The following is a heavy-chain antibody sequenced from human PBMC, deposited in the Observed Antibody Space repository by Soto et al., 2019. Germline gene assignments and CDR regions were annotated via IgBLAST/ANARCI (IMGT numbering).Heavy chain of an antibody. Sequence: EVQLVESGGGLVKPGGSLRLSCAASGFTFSSYSMNWVRQAPGKGLEWVSSISSSSSYIYYADSVKGRFTIPRDNAKNSLYLQMNSLRAEDTAVYYCASAPEVEMATNWFDPWGQGTLVTVSS. CDR1: GFTFSSYS. V-gene: IGHV3-21*01. CDR2: ISSSSSYI. CDR3: ASAPEVEMATNWFDP. D-gene: IGHD5-12*01. J-gene: IGHJ5*02.